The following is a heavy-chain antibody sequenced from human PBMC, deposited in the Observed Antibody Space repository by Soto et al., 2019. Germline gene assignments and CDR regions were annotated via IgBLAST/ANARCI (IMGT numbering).Heavy chain of an antibody. CDR2: IYGGGTT. J-gene: IGHJ4*02. Sequence: PGGPNRLCWAASGCTGIDKCRSWVLQTTGKGLEWVSVIYGGGTTYYADSVKGRFTISRDTSKNTLYLQMNGLRAEDTAVYYCVQTTGWPGFDFWGQGTLVTVSS. CDR3: VQTTGWPGFDF. V-gene: IGHV3-53*01. D-gene: IGHD6-19*01. CDR1: GCTGIDKC.